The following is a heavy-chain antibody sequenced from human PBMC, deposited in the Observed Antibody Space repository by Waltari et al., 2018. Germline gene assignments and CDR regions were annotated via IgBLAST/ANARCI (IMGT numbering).Heavy chain of an antibody. CDR3: ASEYRSGYYLPQFDY. V-gene: IGHV4-34*01. CDR1: GGSFSDYY. D-gene: IGHD3-3*01. J-gene: IGHJ4*02. CDR2: INQMGST. Sequence: QVQLQQWGAGLLKPSETLSLTCAVYGGSFSDYYWSWIRQPPGKGLGWIGEINQMGSTNYTPAPKIRVTISVDTSKNQFSLKLSSVTAADTAVYYCASEYRSGYYLPQFDYWGQGTLVTVSS.